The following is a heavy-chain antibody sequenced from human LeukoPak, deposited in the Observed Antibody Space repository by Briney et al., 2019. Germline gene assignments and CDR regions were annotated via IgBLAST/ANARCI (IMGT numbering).Heavy chain of an antibody. CDR1: GGSISSSSYS. CDR3: ARLYYYDSSGYKNFDY. D-gene: IGHD3-22*01. V-gene: IGHV4-39*01. Sequence: PSETLSLTCSVSGGSISSSSYSWGWIRQPPGKGLEWSGRIYYSGSTYYNPSLKSRVTISVDTSKNQFSLKLSSVTAADTAVYYCARLYYYDSSGYKNFDYWGQGTLVTVSS. J-gene: IGHJ4*02. CDR2: IYYSGST.